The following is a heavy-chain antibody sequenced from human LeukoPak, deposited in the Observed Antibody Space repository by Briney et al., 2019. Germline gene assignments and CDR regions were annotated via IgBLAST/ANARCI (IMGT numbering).Heavy chain of an antibody. CDR3: AKGGGELGSGSLDY. Sequence: GGSLRLSCAASGFTFGDYAMHWVRQAPGKGLEWVSRIGWNSGSIAYADSVKGRFTISRDNSKNTLYLQMNSLTTEDTAVYYCAKGGGELGSGSLDYWGQGTLVTVSS. CDR1: GFTFGDYA. CDR2: IGWNSGSI. D-gene: IGHD3-10*01. J-gene: IGHJ4*02. V-gene: IGHV3-9*01.